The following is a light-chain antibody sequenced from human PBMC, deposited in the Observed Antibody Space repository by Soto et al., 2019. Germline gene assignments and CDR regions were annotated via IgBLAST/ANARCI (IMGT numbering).Light chain of an antibody. CDR2: GAS. Sequence: EVVLTQSPGTLSLSPGERTTLSGRASQSVGGSFVAWYQHKPGQAPRVLIYGASTRATGIPARFSGSGSGTEFTLTISSLQSEDFAVYYCQQYNNWPPWTFGQGTKVDIK. V-gene: IGKV3-15*01. CDR3: QQYNNWPPWT. J-gene: IGKJ1*01. CDR1: QSVGGS.